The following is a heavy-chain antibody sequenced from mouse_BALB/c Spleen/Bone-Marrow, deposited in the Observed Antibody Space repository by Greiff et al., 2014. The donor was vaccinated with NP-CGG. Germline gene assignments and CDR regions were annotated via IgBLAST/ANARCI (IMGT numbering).Heavy chain of an antibody. CDR2: IDPYNGGT. V-gene: IGHV1S135*01. Sequence: EVKLMESGPELVKPGASVKVSCKASGYSFTDYNMYWVKQSHGKSLEWIGYIDPYNGGTSYNQKFKGKATLTVDKSSSTAFMHLNSLTSEDSAVYYCASYHSSGYAMDYWVKEPQSPSPQ. CDR1: GYSFTDYN. J-gene: IGHJ4*01. D-gene: IGHD3-1*01. CDR3: ASYHSSGYAMDY.